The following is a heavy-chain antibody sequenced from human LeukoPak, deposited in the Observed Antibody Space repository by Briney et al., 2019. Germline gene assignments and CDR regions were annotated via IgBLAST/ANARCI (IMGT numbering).Heavy chain of an antibody. D-gene: IGHD3-16*01. V-gene: IGHV3-53*01. CDR2: IYSGGST. Sequence: GGSLRLSCAAPGFTVSSNYMSWVRQAPGKGLEWVSVIYSGGSTYYADSVKGRSTISRDNSKNTLYLQMNSLRAEDTAVYYCARVGGGYYFDYWGQGTLVTVSS. CDR3: ARVGGGYYFDY. J-gene: IGHJ4*02. CDR1: GFTVSSNY.